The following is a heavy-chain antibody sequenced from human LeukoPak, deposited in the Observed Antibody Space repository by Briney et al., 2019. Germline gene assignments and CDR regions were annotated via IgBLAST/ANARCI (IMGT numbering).Heavy chain of an antibody. J-gene: IGHJ4*02. CDR1: GYIFTDYY. Sequence: ASVKVCCKPSGYIFTDYYMHWVRPAPGQALEWMGWINPNSGGTNYAQKFQGRVTMTRDTSISTAYMELSRLRSDDTAVYYCARDQAAAGYLTSGENFDYWGQGTLVTVSS. D-gene: IGHD6-13*01. CDR2: INPNSGGT. V-gene: IGHV1-2*02. CDR3: ARDQAAAGYLTSGENFDY.